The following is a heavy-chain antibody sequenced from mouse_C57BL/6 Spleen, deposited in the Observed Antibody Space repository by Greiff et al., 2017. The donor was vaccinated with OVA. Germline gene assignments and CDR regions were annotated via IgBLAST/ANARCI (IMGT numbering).Heavy chain of an antibody. D-gene: IGHD2-4*01. V-gene: IGHV1-52*01. J-gene: IGHJ3*01. Sequence: VQLQQSGAELVRPGSSVKLSCKASGYTFTSYWMHWVKQRPIQGLEWIGNIDPSDSETHYNQKFKDKATLTVDKSSSTAYMQLSSLTSEDSAVYYCARFYYDYEAWFAYWGQGTLVTVSA. CDR1: GYTFTSYW. CDR2: IDPSDSET. CDR3: ARFYYDYEAWFAY.